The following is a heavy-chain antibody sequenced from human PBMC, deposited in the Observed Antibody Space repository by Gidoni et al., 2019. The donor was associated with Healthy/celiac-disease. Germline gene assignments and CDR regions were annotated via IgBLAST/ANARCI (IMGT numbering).Heavy chain of an antibody. V-gene: IGHV4-39*07. CDR2: IYYRGDT. Sequence: QLQLQESGPGLLKPSETLSLTCSVSGGPISRRDYYCGWVRQPPGKGLEWIGTIYYRGDTYYNPSLKSRVSISVDTSKNQFSLWLTSVTAADTAMYYCARDVRYSSSWSHFDYWGQGILVTVSS. J-gene: IGHJ4*02. CDR3: ARDVRYSSSWSHFDY. CDR1: GGPISRRDYY. D-gene: IGHD6-13*01.